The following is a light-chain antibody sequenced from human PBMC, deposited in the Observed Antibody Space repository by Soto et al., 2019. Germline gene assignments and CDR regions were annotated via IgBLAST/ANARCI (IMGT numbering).Light chain of an antibody. CDR2: DVR. CDR1: SNDIGSYDF. V-gene: IGLV2-14*01. J-gene: IGLJ2*01. Sequence: QSALTQPASVSGYPGQSITISCTGSSNDIGSYDFVSWYQQHPGKAPKLMIYDVRNRPSGVSNRFSGSKSGSTASLTISGLQAEDEADYFCSSYSRTNSVVFGGGTKLTVL. CDR3: SSYSRTNSVV.